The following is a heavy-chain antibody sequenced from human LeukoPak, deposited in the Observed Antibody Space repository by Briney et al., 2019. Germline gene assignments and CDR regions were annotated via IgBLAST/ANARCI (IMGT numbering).Heavy chain of an antibody. V-gene: IGHV3-7*01. CDR1: GFTFNSYW. J-gene: IGHJ4*02. Sequence: GGSLRLSCAASGFTFNSYWLSWLRQAAARGLAGVANIKQDGSEKNYVDSVKGRLTISRDNAKSSLYLQMNSLRAEDTAVYYCASKNDYCGNCFFEYWGQGTLVTVSS. CDR3: ASKNDYCGNCFFEY. D-gene: IGHD4-23*01. CDR2: IKQDGSEK.